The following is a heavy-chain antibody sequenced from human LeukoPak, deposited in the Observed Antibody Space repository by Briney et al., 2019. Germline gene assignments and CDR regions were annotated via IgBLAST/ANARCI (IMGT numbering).Heavy chain of an antibody. CDR1: GYTFTGYY. D-gene: IGHD3-3*01. J-gene: IGHJ6*03. Sequence: GASVKVSCKASGYTFTGYYMHWVRQAPGQGLEWMGWISAYNGNTNYAQKLQGRVTMTTDTSTSTAYMELRSLRSDDTAVYYCARDTWSGNYYYYMDVWGKGTTVTVSS. V-gene: IGHV1-18*04. CDR2: ISAYNGNT. CDR3: ARDTWSGNYYYYMDV.